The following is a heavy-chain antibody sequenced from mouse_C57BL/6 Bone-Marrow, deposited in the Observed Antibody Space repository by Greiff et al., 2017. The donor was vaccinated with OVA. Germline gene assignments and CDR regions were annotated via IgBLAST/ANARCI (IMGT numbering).Heavy chain of an antibody. V-gene: IGHV5-15*01. CDR3: ARHYSNYDYWYFDV. CDR2: ISNLAYSI. Sequence: EVQLQESGGGLVQPGGSLKLSCAASGFTFSDYGMAWVRQAPRKGPEWVAFISNLAYSIYYADTVTGRFTISRENAKNTLYLEMSSLRSEDTAMYYCARHYSNYDYWYFDVWGTGTTVTVSS. J-gene: IGHJ1*03. D-gene: IGHD2-5*01. CDR1: GFTFSDYG.